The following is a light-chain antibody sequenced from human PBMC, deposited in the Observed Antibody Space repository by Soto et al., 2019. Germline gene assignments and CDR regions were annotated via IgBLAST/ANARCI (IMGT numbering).Light chain of an antibody. CDR2: DVN. CDR1: TSDVGGYNY. Sequence: QSALTQPRSVSGAPGQSVTISCTGTTSDVGGYNYVSWYQQHPGKAPKLILFDVNNRPSGVPDRFSGSKSGNTASLTISGLRAEDEADYHCCSYAGSYLFVFGNATKLTVL. V-gene: IGLV2-11*01. CDR3: CSYAGSYLFV. J-gene: IGLJ1*01.